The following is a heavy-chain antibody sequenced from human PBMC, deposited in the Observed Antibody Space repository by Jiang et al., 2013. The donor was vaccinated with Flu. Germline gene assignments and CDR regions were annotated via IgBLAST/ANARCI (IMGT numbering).Heavy chain of an antibody. CDR1: SGSLSSYD. V-gene: IGHV1-69*04. CDR3: ARGGALDV. J-gene: IGHJ3*01. CDR2: TIPVVDMA. Sequence: QSGSELKKPGSSVKVSCMASSGSLSSYDINWVRQAPGQGLEWVGKTIPVVDMASYAQKFQGRVTITADRSTSKVYLEVSSLTSEDTAVYYCARGGALDVWGPGAMVTVSS. D-gene: IGHD1-26*01.